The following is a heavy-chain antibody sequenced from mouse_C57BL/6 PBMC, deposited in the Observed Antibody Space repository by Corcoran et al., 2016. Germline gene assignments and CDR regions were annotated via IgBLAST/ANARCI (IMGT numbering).Heavy chain of an antibody. D-gene: IGHD3-3*01. J-gene: IGHJ2*01. Sequence: EVQLQQSGPELVKPGASVKISCKASGYTVTDYYMNWVKQSHGKSLEWIGDINPNNGGTSYNQKFKGKATLTVDKSSSTAYLELRSLTSEDSAVYYCARGTRLYYVDYWGQGPTLTVSS. V-gene: IGHV1-26*01. CDR2: INPNNGGT. CDR3: ARGTRLYYVDY. CDR1: GYTVTDYY.